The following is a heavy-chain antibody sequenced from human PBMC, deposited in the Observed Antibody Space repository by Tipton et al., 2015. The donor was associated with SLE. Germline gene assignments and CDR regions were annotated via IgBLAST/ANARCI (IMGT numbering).Heavy chain of an antibody. CDR1: GGSISSYY. D-gene: IGHD1-26*01. CDR2: IYTSGST. Sequence: TLSLTCTVSGGSISSYYWSWIRQPPGKGLEWIGYIYTSGSTNYNPSLKSRVTISADTSKNQFSLKLSSVTAADTAVYYCARHPIVRTYYYYGMDVWGQGTTVTVSS. CDR3: ARHPIVRTYYYYGMDV. V-gene: IGHV4-4*09. J-gene: IGHJ6*02.